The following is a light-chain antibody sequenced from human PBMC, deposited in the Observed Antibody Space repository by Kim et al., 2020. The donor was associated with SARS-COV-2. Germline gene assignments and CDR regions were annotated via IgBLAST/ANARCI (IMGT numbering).Light chain of an antibody. CDR2: TTN. CDR1: SSNIGSNT. Sequence: GKRVTISCSGSSSNIGSNTVNWYQQFPGTAPTLLIYTTNQRPSGVPDRFSGSKSATSASLAISGLQSEDEADYYCAAWDASLRAWVFGGGTQLTVL. CDR3: AAWDASLRAWV. V-gene: IGLV1-44*01. J-gene: IGLJ3*02.